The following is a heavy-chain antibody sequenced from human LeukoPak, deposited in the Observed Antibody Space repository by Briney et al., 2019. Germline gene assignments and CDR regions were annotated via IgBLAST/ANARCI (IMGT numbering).Heavy chain of an antibody. CDR3: ARGVGSSWTKPYYFDY. CDR2: IKQDGSEK. V-gene: IGHV3-7*01. Sequence: EGSLRLSCAASGFTFSSYWMSWVRQAPGKGLEWVANIKQDGSEKYYVDSVKGRFTISRDNAKNSLYLQMNSLRAEDTAVYYCARGVGSSWTKPYYFDYWGQGTLVTVSS. CDR1: GFTFSSYW. D-gene: IGHD6-13*01. J-gene: IGHJ4*02.